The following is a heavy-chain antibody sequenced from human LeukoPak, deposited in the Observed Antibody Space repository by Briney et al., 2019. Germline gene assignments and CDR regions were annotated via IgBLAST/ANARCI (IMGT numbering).Heavy chain of an antibody. CDR1: GFTCSSYS. Sequence: GGSLRLSCAASGFTCSSYSMNWVRQAPGKGLEWVSSISSSSYIYYADSVTGRFTISRDNAKNSLYLQMNSLRAEDTAVYYCARGNRFVVVPAAVLYYYYGMEVWGQGTTFTASS. CDR3: ARGNRFVVVPAAVLYYYYGMEV. CDR2: ISSSSYI. D-gene: IGHD2-2*01. J-gene: IGHJ6*02. V-gene: IGHV3-21*01.